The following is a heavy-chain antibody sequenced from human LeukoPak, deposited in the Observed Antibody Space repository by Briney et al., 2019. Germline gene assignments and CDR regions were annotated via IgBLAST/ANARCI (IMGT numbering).Heavy chain of an antibody. Sequence: ASVKVSCKASGYTFTSYYMHWVRQAPGQGLEWMGIINPSGGSTSYAQKFQGRVTITRNTSISTAYMELSSLRSEDTAVYYCARGPFKNYDSSGYYAGWFDPWGQGTLVTVSS. D-gene: IGHD3-22*01. J-gene: IGHJ5*02. CDR1: GYTFTSYY. CDR3: ARGPFKNYDSSGYYAGWFDP. CDR2: INPSGGST. V-gene: IGHV1-46*01.